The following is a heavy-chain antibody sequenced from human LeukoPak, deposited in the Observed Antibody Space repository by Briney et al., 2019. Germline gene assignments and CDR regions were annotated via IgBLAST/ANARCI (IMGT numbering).Heavy chain of an antibody. CDR3: ARAVGGDRHYFDY. J-gene: IGHJ4*02. CDR2: IYCSGST. CDR1: GGSISSSSYY. D-gene: IGHD2-21*02. V-gene: IGHV4-39*07. Sequence: SETLSLTCTVSGGSISSSSYYWGWIRQPPGKGLEWIGSIYCSGSTYYNPSLKSRVTISVDTSKNQFSLKLSSVTAADTAVYYCARAVGGDRHYFDYWGQGTLVTVSS.